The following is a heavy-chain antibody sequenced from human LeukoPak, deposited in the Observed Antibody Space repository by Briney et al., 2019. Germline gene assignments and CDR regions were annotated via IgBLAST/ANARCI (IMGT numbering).Heavy chain of an antibody. V-gene: IGHV1-18*01. CDR3: ARDWEWSPQVDWFDP. CDR2: ISAYDGKT. J-gene: IGHJ5*02. Sequence: GASVKVSCKASGYIFTTYGISWVRQAPGQGLDWMGWISAYDGKTNYAQKFQGRVTMTIDTSTSAAYMELRSLRSDDTAVYYCARDWEWSPQVDWFDPWGQGTLVTVSS. CDR1: GYIFTTYG. D-gene: IGHD3-3*01.